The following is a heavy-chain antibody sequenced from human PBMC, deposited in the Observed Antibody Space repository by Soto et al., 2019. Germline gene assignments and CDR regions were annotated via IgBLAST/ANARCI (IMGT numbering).Heavy chain of an antibody. D-gene: IGHD2-2*01. CDR1: GYTFTSYY. CDR3: AREGGGSKEHRPYYYMDV. Sequence: ASVKVSCKASGYTFTSYYMHWVRQAPGQGLEWMGIINPSGGSTSYAQNFQGRVTMTRDTSTSTFYMELSSLRSEDTAVFFFAREGGGSKEHRPYYYMDVWGKGTTVTVSS. V-gene: IGHV1-46*03. J-gene: IGHJ6*03. CDR2: INPSGGST.